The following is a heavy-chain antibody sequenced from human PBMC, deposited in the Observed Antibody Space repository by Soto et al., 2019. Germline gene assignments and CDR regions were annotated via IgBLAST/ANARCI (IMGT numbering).Heavy chain of an antibody. J-gene: IGHJ6*02. CDR3: ARRLGSTGSREGLSGMDV. D-gene: IGHD6-25*01. CDR1: GDSVSSNSAA. V-gene: IGHV6-1*01. CDR2: TYYRSKWYN. Sequence: SQTLSLTCAISGDSVSSNSAAWNWIRQSPSRGLEWLGRTYYRSKWYNDYAVSVKSRITINPDTAKNQFSLQLNSVAPEATAVYYCARRLGSTGSREGLSGMDVWGQGTTVTVSS.